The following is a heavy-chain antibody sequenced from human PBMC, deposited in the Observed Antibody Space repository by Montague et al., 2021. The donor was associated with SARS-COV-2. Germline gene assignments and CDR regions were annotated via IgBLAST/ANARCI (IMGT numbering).Heavy chain of an antibody. V-gene: IGHV4-39*01. CDR2: IFHNGDS. CDR1: GGTISTDNLYWY. Sequence: SETLSLTCLVSGGTISTDNLYWYWAWIRQPPGTGLEWIGSIFHNGDSYYNPSLNTRVTISIDTSRNHFSLSFTSVTAPDTAAYYCARHVSNLRAAVDYFDYWGKRTPVTV. D-gene: IGHD5/OR15-5a*01. J-gene: IGHJ4*02. CDR3: ARHVSNLRAAVDYFDY.